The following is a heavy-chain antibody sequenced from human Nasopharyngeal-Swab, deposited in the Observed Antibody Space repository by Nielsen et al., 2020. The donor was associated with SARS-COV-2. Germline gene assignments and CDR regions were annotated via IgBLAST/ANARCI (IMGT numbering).Heavy chain of an antibody. V-gene: IGHV3-30*18. J-gene: IGHJ6*02. CDR1: GFTFSNFA. CDR3: AKDRDSGDDSDDYYHYYGMDV. Sequence: GESLKISCAASGFTFSNFAMSWVRQAPGKGLEWVAVISYDGSNKYYADSVKGRFTISRDNSKNTVNLQMNSLRVEDTAIYYCAKDRDSGDDSDDYYHYYGMDVWGQGTTVTVFS. CDR2: ISYDGSNK. D-gene: IGHD5-12*01.